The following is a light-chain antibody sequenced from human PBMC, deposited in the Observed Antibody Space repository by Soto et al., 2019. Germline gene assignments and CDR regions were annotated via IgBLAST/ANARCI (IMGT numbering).Light chain of an antibody. CDR2: TAS. Sequence: DIQMTQSPASLSASVGDRVTITCRPSQNIRGFLNWYQQRVGTAPKLLISTASSLQSGVPSRFSGSESETDFTLTISSLQPEDFATYYCQQSYITPLTFGGGTRVEI. J-gene: IGKJ4*01. CDR3: QQSYITPLT. CDR1: QNIRGF. V-gene: IGKV1-39*01.